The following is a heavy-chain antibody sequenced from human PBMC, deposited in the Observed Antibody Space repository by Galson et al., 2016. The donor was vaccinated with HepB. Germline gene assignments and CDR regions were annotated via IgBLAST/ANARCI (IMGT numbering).Heavy chain of an antibody. V-gene: IGHV3-30-3*01. CDR1: GFNFSSHA. D-gene: IGHD2/OR15-2a*01. CDR2: VSYDGSMK. CDR3: VREGVGFFDPFDF. J-gene: IGHJ4*02. Sequence: SLRLSCAASGFNFSSHAMNWVRQAPGKGLEWLAIVSYDGSMKYYAHSVKGRFTISRDNSKDSLYLQMTSLRVEDTAVYYCVREGVGFFDPFDFWGQGTLVTVSS.